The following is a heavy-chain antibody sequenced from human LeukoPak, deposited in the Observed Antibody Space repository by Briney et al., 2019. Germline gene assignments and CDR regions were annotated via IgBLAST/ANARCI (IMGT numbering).Heavy chain of an antibody. CDR2: ISGSGGST. J-gene: IGHJ4*02. D-gene: IGHD3-22*01. Sequence: GGSLRLSCAASGFTFSSYAMSWVRQAPGKGLEWVSAISGSGGSTYYADSVKGRFTISRDNSKNTLYLQMNSLRAEDTAVYYCASGGGYYDSSGYYYGDYWGQGTLVTVSS. CDR3: ASGGGYYDSSGYYYGDY. V-gene: IGHV3-23*01. CDR1: GFTFSSYA.